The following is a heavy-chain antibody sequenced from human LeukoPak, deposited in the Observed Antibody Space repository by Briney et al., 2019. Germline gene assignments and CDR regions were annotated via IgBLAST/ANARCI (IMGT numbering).Heavy chain of an antibody. Sequence: GGSLRLSCAASGFTFSSYSMNWVRQAPGKGLEWVSSTSSSSSYIYYADSVKGRFTISRDNAKNSLYLQMNSLRAEDTAVYYCARREVRYSYGDYYYYGMDVWGQGTTVTVSS. V-gene: IGHV3-21*01. CDR3: ARREVRYSYGDYYYYGMDV. J-gene: IGHJ6*02. CDR2: TSSSSSYI. CDR1: GFTFSSYS. D-gene: IGHD5-18*01.